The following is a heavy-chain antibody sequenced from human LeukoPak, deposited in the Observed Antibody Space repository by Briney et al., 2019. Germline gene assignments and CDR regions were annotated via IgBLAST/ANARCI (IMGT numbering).Heavy chain of an antibody. J-gene: IGHJ3*02. D-gene: IGHD6-19*01. V-gene: IGHV3-21*01. CDR3: ARDLKGAGTWDDAFDI. CDR2: ISSSSSYI. Sequence: GGSLRLSCAASGFTFSSYSMNWVRQAPGKGLEWVSSISSSSSYIYYADSVKGRFTISRDNAKNSLYLQMNSLRAEDTAGYYCARDLKGAGTWDDAFDIWGQGTMVTVSS. CDR1: GFTFSSYS.